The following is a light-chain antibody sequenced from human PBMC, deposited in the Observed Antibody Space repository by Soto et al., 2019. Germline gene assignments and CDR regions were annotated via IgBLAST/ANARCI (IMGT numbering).Light chain of an antibody. CDR2: AAS. CDR3: QQRYSTPPIT. J-gene: IGKJ5*01. V-gene: IGKV1-39*01. Sequence: DIQMTQSPSSLSASVGYRFTITCRASQIITSHLNGYQHKPWKAPTLLLYAASTLQSGVPPSFSSSGSATDFTLTTRCLQPEDFATYYCQQRYSTPPITFGKGTQLEIK. CDR1: QIITSH.